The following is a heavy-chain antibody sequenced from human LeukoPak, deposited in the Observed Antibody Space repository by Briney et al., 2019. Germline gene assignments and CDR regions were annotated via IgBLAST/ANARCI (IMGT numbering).Heavy chain of an antibody. V-gene: IGHV3-21*01. D-gene: IGHD1-26*01. CDR3: PRDPYSGNYGAYYYYYMDV. J-gene: IGHJ6*03. Sequence: VGSLRLSCAASGVTFSSYNKNRGRPGPGEGLGWVSSITSSSTYIYYADSVRGRFTISRDNAKNSLYLQMNSLRAEDTAVYYCPRDPYSGNYGAYYYYYMDVWGKGPTVTIS. CDR2: ITSSSTYI. CDR1: GVTFSSYN.